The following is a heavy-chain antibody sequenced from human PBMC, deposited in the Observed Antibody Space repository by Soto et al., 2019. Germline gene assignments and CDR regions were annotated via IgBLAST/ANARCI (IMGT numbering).Heavy chain of an antibody. J-gene: IGHJ6*02. CDR1: GGSISSSSYY. V-gene: IGHV4-39*01. CDR3: ARHLGSSGYYPASVGMDV. CDR2: IYYSGST. Sequence: QLQLQESGPGLVKPSETLSLTCTVSGGSISSSSYYWGWIRQPPGKGLEWIGSIYYSGSTYYNPSLKSRVTISGDTSKNQFSLKLSSVTAADTAVYYCARHLGSSGYYPASVGMDVWGQGTTVTVSS. D-gene: IGHD3-22*01.